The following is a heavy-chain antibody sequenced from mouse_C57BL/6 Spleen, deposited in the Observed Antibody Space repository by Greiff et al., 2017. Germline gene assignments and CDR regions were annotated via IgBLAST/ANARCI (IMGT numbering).Heavy chain of an antibody. V-gene: IGHV1-39*01. CDR1: GYSFTDYN. CDR3: ARGFYYGNYYAMDY. Sequence: EVQLQESGPELVKPGASVKISCKASGYSFTDYNMNWVKQSNGKSLEWIGVINPNYGTTSYNQKFKGKATLTVDQSSSTAYMQLNSLTSEDSAVYYCARGFYYGNYYAMDYWGQGTSVTVS. D-gene: IGHD2-1*01. CDR2: INPNYGTT. J-gene: IGHJ4*01.